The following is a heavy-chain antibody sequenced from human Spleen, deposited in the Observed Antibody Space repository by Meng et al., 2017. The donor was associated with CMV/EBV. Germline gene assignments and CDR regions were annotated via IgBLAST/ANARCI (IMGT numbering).Heavy chain of an antibody. J-gene: IGHJ4*02. CDR1: GFTFSCYA. D-gene: IGHD3-10*01. V-gene: IGHV3-30*04. CDR3: AREKVSGSRLPDF. Sequence: LSLTCAASGFTFSCYAMHWVRQAPGKGLEWVALISYDGSHKSYPDSVKGRFTISTDNSKSTLYLQMNSLRAEDTAVYYCAREKVSGSRLPDFWGQGTLVTVSS. CDR2: ISYDGSHK.